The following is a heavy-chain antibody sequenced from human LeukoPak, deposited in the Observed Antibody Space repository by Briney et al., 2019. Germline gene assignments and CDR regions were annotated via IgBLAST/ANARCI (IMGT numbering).Heavy chain of an antibody. CDR3: TKATSRYNFFDY. J-gene: IGHJ4*02. CDR1: GFTFSSYA. V-gene: IGHV3-23*01. CDR2: ISSSGVTT. D-gene: IGHD5-18*01. Sequence: PGGSLRLSCAASGFTFSSYAMSWVRQAPGKGLEWVSGISSSGVTTYYADSVKGRFTISRDNSKNTLYLQMNSLRAEDTAVYYCTKATSRYNFFDYWGQGALATVSS.